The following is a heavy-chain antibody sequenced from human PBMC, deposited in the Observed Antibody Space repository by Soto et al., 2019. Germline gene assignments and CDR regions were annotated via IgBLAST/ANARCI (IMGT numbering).Heavy chain of an antibody. J-gene: IGHJ5*02. V-gene: IGHV2-5*02. D-gene: IGHD3-10*01. Sequence: QITLKESGPPLVKPTQTLTLTCTFSGFSLSTSGVAVVWVRQPPGKALEWLALIYWDDDKRYNPSLRSRLTVTQDTSKNQVVLTMTSMDPVDTATYYCAHALYGAGTLTWGQGTLVAVSS. CDR3: AHALYGAGTLT. CDR1: GFSLSTSGVA. CDR2: IYWDDDK.